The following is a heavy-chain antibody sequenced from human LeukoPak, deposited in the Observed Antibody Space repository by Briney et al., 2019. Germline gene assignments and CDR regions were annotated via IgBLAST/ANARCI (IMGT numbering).Heavy chain of an antibody. CDR1: GGTFSSYA. D-gene: IGHD3-22*01. CDR2: IIPIFGTA. J-gene: IGHJ3*02. Sequence: SAKVSCKASGGTFSSYAISWVRQAPGQGLEWMGRIIPIFGTANYAQKFQGRVTITTDESTSTAYMELSSLRSEDTAVYYCARDPTPVYYYDSGCAFDIWGQGTMVTVSS. CDR3: ARDPTPVYYYDSGCAFDI. V-gene: IGHV1-69*05.